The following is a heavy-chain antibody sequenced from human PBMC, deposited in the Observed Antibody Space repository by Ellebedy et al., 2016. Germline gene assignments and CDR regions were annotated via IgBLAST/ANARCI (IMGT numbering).Heavy chain of an antibody. J-gene: IGHJ6*02. CDR1: GYTFTSYG. Sequence: ASVKVSXKASGYTFTSYGISWVRQAPGQGLEWMGWISAYNGNTNYAQKLQGRVTMTTDTSTSTAYMELRSLRSDDTAVYYCARDPGYSSSWLENYYYGMDVWGQGTTVTVSS. D-gene: IGHD6-13*01. V-gene: IGHV1-18*01. CDR3: ARDPGYSSSWLENYYYGMDV. CDR2: ISAYNGNT.